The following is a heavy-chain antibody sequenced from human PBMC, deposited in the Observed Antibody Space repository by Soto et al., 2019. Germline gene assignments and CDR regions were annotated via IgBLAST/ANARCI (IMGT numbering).Heavy chain of an antibody. V-gene: IGHV4-39*01. Sequence: PSETLSLTCTVSGGSISSSSYYWGWIRQPPGKGLEWIGSIYYSGYTYYNPSLKSRVTISVDTSKNQFSLKLSSVTAADTAVYYCARLKTYDILHKSDYWGQGSLVTVSS. J-gene: IGHJ4*02. CDR3: ARLKTYDILHKSDY. D-gene: IGHD3-9*01. CDR2: IYYSGYT. CDR1: GGSISSSSYY.